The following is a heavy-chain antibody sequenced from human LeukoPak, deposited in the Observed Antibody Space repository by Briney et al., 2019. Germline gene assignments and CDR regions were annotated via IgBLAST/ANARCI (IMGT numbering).Heavy chain of an antibody. J-gene: IGHJ4*02. CDR3: ARAPGHDSSGYGFDY. CDR2: IKQDGSER. CDR1: GFTFRNYW. V-gene: IGHV3-7*01. D-gene: IGHD3-22*01. Sequence: GGSLRLSCAASGFTFRNYWMSWVRQAPGKGLELVASIKQDGSERYFVDSVKGRFTISRDNAKNSLYLQMSSLRAEDMAVYFCARAPGHDSSGYGFDYWGQGTLVTVSS.